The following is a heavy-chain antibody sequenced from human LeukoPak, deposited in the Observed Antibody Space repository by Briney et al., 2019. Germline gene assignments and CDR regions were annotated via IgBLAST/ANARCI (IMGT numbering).Heavy chain of an antibody. Sequence: ASVKVSCKASGYTFTSYGISWVRQAPGQGLEWMGWISAYNGNTNYAQKLQGRVTMTTDTSTSTAYMELRSLRSDDTAVYYCARVYYDILTGYYADYGGQGTLVTVSA. CDR2: ISAYNGNT. CDR1: GYTFTSYG. V-gene: IGHV1-18*01. D-gene: IGHD3-9*01. CDR3: ARVYYDILTGYYADY. J-gene: IGHJ4*02.